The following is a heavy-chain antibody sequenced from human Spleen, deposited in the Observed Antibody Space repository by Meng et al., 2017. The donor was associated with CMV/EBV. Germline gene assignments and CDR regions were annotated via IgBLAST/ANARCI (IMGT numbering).Heavy chain of an antibody. V-gene: IGHV1-18*01. CDR1: GYTFTSYG. Sequence: ASVKVSCKASGYTFTSYGISWVRQAPGQGLEWMGWISAYNGNTNFAQKLQGRVTMTPDTSTSTAYMELRSLTSDDTAVYYCARDQGRGGGYFVDALDIWGQGTRVTVSS. J-gene: IGHJ3*02. CDR2: ISAYNGNT. D-gene: IGHD4-23*01. CDR3: ARDQGRGGGYFVDALDI.